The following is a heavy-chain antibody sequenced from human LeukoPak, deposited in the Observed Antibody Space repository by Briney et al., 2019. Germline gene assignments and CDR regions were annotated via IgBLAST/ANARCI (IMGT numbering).Heavy chain of an antibody. CDR2: INTNTGNP. V-gene: IGHV7-4-1*01. D-gene: IGHD6-13*01. CDR1: GYTFTSYA. CDR3: ARADAGYSSSWYYLRDYYYYGMDV. Sequence: ASVKVSCKASGYTFTSYAMNWVRQAPGQGLEWMGWINTNTGNPTYAQGFTGRFVLSLDTSVSTAYLQICSLKAEDTAVYYCARADAGYSSSWYYLRDYYYYGMDVWGQGTTVTVSS. J-gene: IGHJ6*02.